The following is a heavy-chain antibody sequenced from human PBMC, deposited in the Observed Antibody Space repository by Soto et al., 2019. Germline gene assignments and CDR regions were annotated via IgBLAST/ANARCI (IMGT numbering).Heavy chain of an antibody. D-gene: IGHD6-6*01. CDR3: ARERPDGARLDP. J-gene: IGHJ5*02. V-gene: IGHV4-30-4*01. CDR2: IYHSGST. Sequence: QVQLQESGPGLVKPSQTLSLTCTVSGGSISSGDYYWSWIRQPPGKGLEWIGYIYHSGSTYYNPSHQGRVTISVDTSKNQFSLKLSSVTAAGTAVYYCARERPDGARLDPWGQGTLVTVSS. CDR1: GGSISSGDYY.